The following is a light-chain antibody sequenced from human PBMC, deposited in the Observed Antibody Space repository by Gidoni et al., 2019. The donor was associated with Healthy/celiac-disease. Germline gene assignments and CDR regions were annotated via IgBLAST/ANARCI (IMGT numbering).Light chain of an antibody. CDR3: QQYGSSPPVT. CDR1: QSVSSSY. Sequence: EIVFTPSPGTLSLSPGERATLSCRASQSVSSSYLAWYQQKPGQAPRLLIYGASSRATGIPDRFSGSGSGTEFTLTISRLEPEDFAVYYCQQYGSSPPVTFGQGTRLEIK. V-gene: IGKV3-20*01. CDR2: GAS. J-gene: IGKJ5*01.